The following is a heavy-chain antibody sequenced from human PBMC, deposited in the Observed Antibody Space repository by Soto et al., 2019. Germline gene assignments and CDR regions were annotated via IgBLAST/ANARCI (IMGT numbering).Heavy chain of an antibody. CDR2: IHHSGSI. CDR1: GGSISSDYYH. D-gene: IGHD2-21*02. V-gene: IGHV4-30-4*08. J-gene: IGHJ6*02. Sequence: PSETLSLTCTVSGGSISSDYYHWTWIRQSPGKGLEWIGYIHHSGSILYNPSLKSRVTISVDTSKNQFPLHLSSVTAADTAVYFCAREDDGGDSLDVWGQGTTVTVSS. CDR3: AREDDGGDSLDV.